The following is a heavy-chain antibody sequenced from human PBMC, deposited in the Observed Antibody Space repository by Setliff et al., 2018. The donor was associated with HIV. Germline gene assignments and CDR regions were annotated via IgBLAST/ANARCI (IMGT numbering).Heavy chain of an antibody. CDR2: IYYSGST. V-gene: IGHV4-30-4*08. CDR1: GGSISSGDYY. CDR3: ARTAHEYGDYSFDY. D-gene: IGHD4-17*01. J-gene: IGHJ4*02. Sequence: SETLSLTCTVSGGSISSGDYYWSWIRQPPGKGLEWIGYIYYSGSTYYNPSLKSRVTISVDAAKNKFSLKLSSVTAADTAVYYCARTAHEYGDYSFDYWGQGTLVTVSS.